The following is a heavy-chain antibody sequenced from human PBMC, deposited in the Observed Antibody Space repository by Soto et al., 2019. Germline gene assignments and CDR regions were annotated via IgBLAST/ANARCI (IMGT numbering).Heavy chain of an antibody. V-gene: IGHV3-7*05. Sequence: EVQLVESGGGLVQPGGSLRLSCAASGFTFSSYWMSWVRQAPGKGLEWVANIKEDGSEKYYVDSVKGRITISRDNAKNSLYLQMNSLRAEDTAVYYCARGRFGDLTSYYFDYWGQGTLVTVSS. J-gene: IGHJ4*02. CDR2: IKEDGSEK. CDR3: ARGRFGDLTSYYFDY. D-gene: IGHD3-10*01. CDR1: GFTFSSYW.